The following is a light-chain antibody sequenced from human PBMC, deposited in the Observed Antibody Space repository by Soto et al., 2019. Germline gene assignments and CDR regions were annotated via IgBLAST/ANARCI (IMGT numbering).Light chain of an antibody. Sequence: QSALTQPPSASGSPGQSVTISCTGTSSDVGGYKYVSWYQQHPGKAPRLMIYEVTKRPSGVPDRFSGSKSGNTASLTVSGLQAEDEADYYCSSHAGSNTPCVFGTGTKLTVL. CDR1: SSDVGGYKY. V-gene: IGLV2-8*01. CDR2: EVT. CDR3: SSHAGSNTPCV. J-gene: IGLJ1*01.